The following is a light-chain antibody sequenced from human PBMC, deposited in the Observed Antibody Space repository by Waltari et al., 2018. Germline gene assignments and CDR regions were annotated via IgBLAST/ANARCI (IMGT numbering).Light chain of an antibody. CDR3: QQYDFYSLT. J-gene: IGKJ4*01. CDR1: RDINNY. CDR2: DAS. Sequence: DIQMTQSPSSLSASVGDRFTITCQASRDINNYLNWYQQKPGKAPKLLIYDASTLETGVPSRFSGSGSGTDFVFTISRLQPEDIATYYCQQYDFYSLTFGGGTRVEIK. V-gene: IGKV1-33*01.